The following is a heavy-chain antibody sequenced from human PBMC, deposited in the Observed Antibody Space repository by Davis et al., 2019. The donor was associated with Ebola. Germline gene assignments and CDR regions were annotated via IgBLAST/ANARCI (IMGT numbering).Heavy chain of an antibody. J-gene: IGHJ3*02. CDR2: IYYSGST. V-gene: IGHV4-59*06. CDR3: ARHYYDSSGYYYELVLGAFDI. Sequence: PSETLSLTCAVYGESFNTYHWNWIRQHPGKGLEWIGYIYYSGSTYYNPSLKSRVTISVDTSKNQFSLKLSSVTAADTAVYYCARHYYDSSGYYYELVLGAFDIWGQGTMVTVSS. D-gene: IGHD3-22*01. CDR1: GESFNTYH.